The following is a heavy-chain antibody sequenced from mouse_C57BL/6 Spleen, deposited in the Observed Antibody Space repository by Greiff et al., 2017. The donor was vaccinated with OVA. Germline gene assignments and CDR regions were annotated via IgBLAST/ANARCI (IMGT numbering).Heavy chain of an antibody. CDR1: GFTFSSYG. CDR2: ISSGGSYT. CDR3: ARLLNYFDY. J-gene: IGHJ2*01. V-gene: IGHV5-6*01. Sequence: EVQVVESGGDLVKPGGSLKLSCAASGFTFSSYGMSWVRQTPDKRLEWVATISSGGSYTYYPDSVKGRFTISRDNAKNTLYLQMSSLKSEDTAMYYCARLLNYFDYWGQGTTLTVSS. D-gene: IGHD1-1*01.